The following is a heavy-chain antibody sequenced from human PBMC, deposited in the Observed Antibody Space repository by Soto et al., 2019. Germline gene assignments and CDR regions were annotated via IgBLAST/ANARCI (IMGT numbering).Heavy chain of an antibody. Sequence: ASVKVSCKVSGYTLTELTMHWVRRAPGKGLEWMGGFDPEDGETIYAQKFQGRVTMTEDTSTDTAYMELSSLRSEDTAVYYCATPHIAARRYYYYGMDVWGQGTTVTVSS. V-gene: IGHV1-24*01. CDR2: FDPEDGET. CDR3: ATPHIAARRYYYYGMDV. CDR1: GYTLTELT. J-gene: IGHJ6*02. D-gene: IGHD6-6*01.